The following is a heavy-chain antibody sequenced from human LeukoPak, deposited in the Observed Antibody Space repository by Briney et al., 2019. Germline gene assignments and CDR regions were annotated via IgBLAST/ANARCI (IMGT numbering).Heavy chain of an antibody. CDR2: ISAYNGNT. D-gene: IGHD3-22*01. V-gene: IGHV1-18*01. CDR3: AREELYYYDSSGYHIFDY. Sequence: ASVKVSCKASGYTFTSYGISWVRQAPGQGLEWMGWISAYNGNTNYAQKLQGRVTMTTDTSTSTAYMELRSLRSDDTAVYYCAREELYYYDSSGYHIFDYWGQGTLVTVFS. CDR1: GYTFTSYG. J-gene: IGHJ4*02.